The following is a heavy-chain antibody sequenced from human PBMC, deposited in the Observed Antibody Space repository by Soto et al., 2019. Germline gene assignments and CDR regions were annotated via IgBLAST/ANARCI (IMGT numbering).Heavy chain of an antibody. CDR2: IKSDGSDT. D-gene: IGHD4-17*01. CDR3: ITAASGDLGG. J-gene: IGHJ4*02. CDR1: GFTFSSYW. Sequence: EVQLVESGGGLVQPGGSLRLSCAASGFTFSSYWMHWVRQAPGKGLVWVSRIKSDGSDTSYADSVKGRFTISRDNAKNMLYKQMSSLRAEDTAVYYCITAASGDLGGWGQGNLVTVSS. V-gene: IGHV3-74*01.